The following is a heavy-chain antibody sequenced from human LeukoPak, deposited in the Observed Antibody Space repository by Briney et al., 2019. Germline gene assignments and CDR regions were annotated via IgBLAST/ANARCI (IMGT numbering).Heavy chain of an antibody. J-gene: IGHJ4*02. CDR3: ARLPPHTGREYYDSSGYYYGFDY. CDR1: GGSFSGYY. D-gene: IGHD3-22*01. V-gene: IGHV4-34*01. Sequence: NPSQTLSLTCALDGGSFSGYYWSWIRQPPGKGLEWIGEINHSGSTNYNPSLKSRVTISVDTSKNQFSLKLSSVTAADTAVYYCARLPPHTGREYYDSSGYYYGFDYWGQGTLVTVSS. CDR2: INHSGST.